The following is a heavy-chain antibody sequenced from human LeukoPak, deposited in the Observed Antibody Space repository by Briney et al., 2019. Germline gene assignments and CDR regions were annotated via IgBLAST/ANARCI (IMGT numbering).Heavy chain of an antibody. V-gene: IGHV4-30-2*01. CDR1: GGSISSGGYY. J-gene: IGHJ3*02. CDR2: IYHSGST. D-gene: IGHD1-26*01. CDR3: ARATQATIVGANEGAFDI. Sequence: SQTLSLTCTVSGGSISSGGYYWSWIRQPPGKGLEWIGYIYHSGSTYYNPSLKRRVTISVDRSKTQFSLKLSSVTAADTAVYYCARATQATIVGANEGAFDIWGQGTMVTVSS.